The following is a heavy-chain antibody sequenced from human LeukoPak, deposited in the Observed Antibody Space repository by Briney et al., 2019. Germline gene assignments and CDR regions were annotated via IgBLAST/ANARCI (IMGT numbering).Heavy chain of an antibody. D-gene: IGHD3-16*01. CDR1: GYTFTSYG. J-gene: IGHJ6*03. CDR2: ISAYNGNT. CDR3: ARGMGQPLNYYYYYYMDV. V-gene: IGHV1-18*01. Sequence: ASVKVSCKASGYTFTSYGISWVRQAPGQGLEWMGWISAYNGNTNYAQKLQGRVTMTTDTSTSTAYMELRSLRSDDTAVYYCARGMGQPLNYYYYYYMDVWGKGTTVTVSS.